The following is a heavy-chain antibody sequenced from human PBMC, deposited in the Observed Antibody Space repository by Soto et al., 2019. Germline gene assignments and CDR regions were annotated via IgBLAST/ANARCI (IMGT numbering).Heavy chain of an antibody. CDR1: GFTFSSYA. CDR2: ISYDGSNK. CDR3: ARNGLQQPSPYYYYGMDV. V-gene: IGHV3-30-3*01. J-gene: IGHJ6*02. Sequence: QVQLVESGGGVVQPGRSLRLSCAASGFTFSSYAMHWVRQAPGKGLEWVAVISYDGSNKYYADSVKGRFTISRDNSKNTLYLQMNSLRAEDTAVYYCARNGLQQPSPYYYYGMDVWGQGTTVTVSS. D-gene: IGHD6-13*01.